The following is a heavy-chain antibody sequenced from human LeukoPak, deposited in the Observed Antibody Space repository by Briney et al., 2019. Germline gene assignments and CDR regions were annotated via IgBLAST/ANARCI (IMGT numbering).Heavy chain of an antibody. CDR1: GFTFSSYG. V-gene: IGHV3-30*02. J-gene: IGHJ3*02. D-gene: IGHD1-26*01. CDR2: IRYDGSNK. CDR3: AKLNRIVGAFGAFDI. Sequence: PGGSLRLSCAASGFTFSSYGMHWLRQAPGKGLEWVAFIRYDGSNKYYADSVKGRFTISRDNSKNTLYLQMNSLRAEDTAVYYCAKLNRIVGAFGAFDIWGQGPMVTVSS.